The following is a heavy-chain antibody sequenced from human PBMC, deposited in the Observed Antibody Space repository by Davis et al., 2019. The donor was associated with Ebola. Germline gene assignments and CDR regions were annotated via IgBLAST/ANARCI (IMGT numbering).Heavy chain of an antibody. CDR1: GFTFSSYA. CDR2: ISYDGSNK. D-gene: IGHD3-10*01. V-gene: IGHV3-30-3*01. CDR3: AKDLTTMVRGVGGY. J-gene: IGHJ4*02. Sequence: GGSLRLSCAASGFTFSSYAMHWVRQAPGKGLEWVAVISYDGSNKYYADSVKGRFTISRDNSKNTLYLQMNSLRAEDTAVYYCAKDLTTMVRGVGGYWGQGTLVTVSS.